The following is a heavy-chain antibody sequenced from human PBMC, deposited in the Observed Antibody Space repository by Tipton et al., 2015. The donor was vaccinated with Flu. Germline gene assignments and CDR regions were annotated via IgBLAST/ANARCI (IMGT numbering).Heavy chain of an antibody. V-gene: IGHV5-51*01. CDR2: IYPGDSDT. Sequence: EVQLVQSGAEVKKPGESLKISCKGSGYSFTSYWIGWVRQMPGKGLEWMGIIYPGDSDTRYSPSFQGQVTISADKSISTAYLQWSSLKASDTAMYYCARRKGGSAAFYYYYGMDVWGQGTTVTVSS. J-gene: IGHJ6*02. D-gene: IGHD6-25*01. CDR1: GYSFTSYW. CDR3: ARRKGGSAAFYYYYGMDV.